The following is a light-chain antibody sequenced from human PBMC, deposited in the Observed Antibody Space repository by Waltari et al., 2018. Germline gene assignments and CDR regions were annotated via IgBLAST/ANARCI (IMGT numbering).Light chain of an antibody. V-gene: IGLV3-19*01. CDR3: NSRSGNLCV. J-gene: IGLJ3*02. CDR2: EKN. Sequence: SSDLTQDPAVSVALGQTVRITCQGDSLRSNYASWYQQKPGQAPLLVIYEKNNRPSGIPDRFSGSNSGNTASLTITGAQAEDEADYYCNSRSGNLCVFGGGTKLTVL. CDR1: SLRSNY.